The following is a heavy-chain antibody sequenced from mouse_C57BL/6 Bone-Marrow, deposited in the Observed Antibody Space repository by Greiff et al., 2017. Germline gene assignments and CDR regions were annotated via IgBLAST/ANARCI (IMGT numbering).Heavy chain of an antibody. CDR1: GYAFSSSW. CDR2: IYPGDGDT. J-gene: IGHJ4*01. D-gene: IGHD1-1*01. CDR3: ARGRITTSMDY. V-gene: IGHV1-82*01. Sequence: QVQLKQSGPELVKPGASVKISCKASGYAFSSSWMNWVKQRPGKGLEWIGRIYPGDGDTNYNGKFKGKATLTADKSSSTAYMQLSSLTSEDSAVYFCARGRITTSMDYWGQGTSVTVSS.